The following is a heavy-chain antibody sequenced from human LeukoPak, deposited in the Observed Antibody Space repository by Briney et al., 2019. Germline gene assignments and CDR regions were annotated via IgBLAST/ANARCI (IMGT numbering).Heavy chain of an antibody. CDR2: ISSSSSTI. Sequence: GGSLRLSCAGSGFTFRTYSMNWVRQAPGKGLEWVSYISSSSSTIYYADSVKGRFTISRDNAKNSLYLQMNSLRAEDTAVYYCARLYSSSIFDYWGQGTLVTVSS. J-gene: IGHJ4*02. CDR3: ARLYSSSIFDY. D-gene: IGHD6-13*01. CDR1: GFTFRTYS. V-gene: IGHV3-48*01.